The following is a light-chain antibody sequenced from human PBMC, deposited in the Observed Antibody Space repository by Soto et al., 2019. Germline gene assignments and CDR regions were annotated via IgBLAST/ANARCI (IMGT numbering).Light chain of an antibody. J-gene: IGLJ2*01. Sequence: QSVLTQVPSESGTPGQTVTISCSGSSSNIGRNYVNWYQQLPGTAPKLLIYTNDQRPSGVPDRFSGSKSDTSASLTISGLRSDDEADYYCAVWDDSLSGVLFGGGTKLTVL. CDR2: TND. CDR1: SSNIGRNY. CDR3: AVWDDSLSGVL. V-gene: IGLV1-47*01.